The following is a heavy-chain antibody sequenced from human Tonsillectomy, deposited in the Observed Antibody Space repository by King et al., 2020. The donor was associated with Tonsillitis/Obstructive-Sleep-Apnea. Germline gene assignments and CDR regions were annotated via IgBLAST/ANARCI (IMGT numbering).Heavy chain of an antibody. V-gene: IGHV3-64D*06. J-gene: IGHJ4*02. Sequence: VQLVVSGGGLVQPGGSLRLSCSASGFTLSTYPMHWVRQAPGKGLEYVSGISSNGGSTYYADSVKGRFTISRDNSKNTLYLQMNSLRAEDTAVYYCVKDQGRYCTGGVCFSFDFWGQGTLVTVSS. D-gene: IGHD2-8*02. CDR2: ISSNGGST. CDR1: GFTLSTYP. CDR3: VKDQGRYCTGGVCFSFDF.